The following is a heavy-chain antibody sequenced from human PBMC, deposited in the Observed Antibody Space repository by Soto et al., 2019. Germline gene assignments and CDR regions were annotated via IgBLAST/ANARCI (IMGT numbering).Heavy chain of an antibody. CDR2: ISYDGTNK. CDR1: GFTFSTYG. V-gene: IGHV3-30*18. Sequence: QVQLVESGGGEVQPGRSLTIACAASGFTFSTYGMHCVLQPPGKGLEWVAVISYDGTNKFYSDSVKGRFTISRDNFKNTLTLQMNSLRADDTAVYSCAKDLQSYGDYDYYCYGMDVWGLGTRVTVSS. CDR3: AKDLQSYGDYDYYCYGMDV. D-gene: IGHD4-17*01. J-gene: IGHJ6*02.